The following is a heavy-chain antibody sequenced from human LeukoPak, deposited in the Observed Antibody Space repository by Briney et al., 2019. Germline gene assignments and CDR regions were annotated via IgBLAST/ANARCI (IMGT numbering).Heavy chain of an antibody. D-gene: IGHD3-10*02. CDR1: GFTFSSYS. CDR2: ITTSSSYM. V-gene: IGHV3-21*01. CDR3: AELGITMIGGV. Sequence: GGSLRLSCAASGFTFSSYSMNWVRRTPGKGLEWVSSITTSSSYMFYADSVKGRFTISRDNAKNSLYLQMNSLRAEDTAVYYCAELGITMIGGVWGKGTTVTISS. J-gene: IGHJ6*04.